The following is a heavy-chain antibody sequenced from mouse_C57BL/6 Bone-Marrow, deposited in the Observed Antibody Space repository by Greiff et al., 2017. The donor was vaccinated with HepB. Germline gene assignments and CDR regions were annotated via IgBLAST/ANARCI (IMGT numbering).Heavy chain of an antibody. V-gene: IGHV1-54*01. J-gene: IGHJ2*01. CDR2: INPGSGGT. D-gene: IGHD1-1*01. CDR1: GYAFTNYL. Sequence: QVQLQQSGAELVRPGTSVKVSCKASGYAFTNYLIEWVKQRPGQGLEWIGVINPGSGGTNYNEKFKGKETLTADKSSSTAYMQLSSLTSEDSAVYFCARGDYYGKDYWGQGTTLTVSS. CDR3: ARGDYYGKDY.